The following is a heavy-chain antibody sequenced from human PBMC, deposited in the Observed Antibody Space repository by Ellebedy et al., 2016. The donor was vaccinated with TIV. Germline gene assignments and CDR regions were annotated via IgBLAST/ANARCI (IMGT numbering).Heavy chain of an antibody. CDR2: ISGSGGST. CDR3: AKDPHFDY. Sequence: GESLKISXAASGFTFSSYAMSWVRQAPGKGLEWVSAISGSGGSTYYADSVKGRFTISRDNSKNTLYLQMNSLRAEDTAVYYCAKDPHFDYWGQGTLVTVSS. V-gene: IGHV3-23*01. CDR1: GFTFSSYA. J-gene: IGHJ4*02.